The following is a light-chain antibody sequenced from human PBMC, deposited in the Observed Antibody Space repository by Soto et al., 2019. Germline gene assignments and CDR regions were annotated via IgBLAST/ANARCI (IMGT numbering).Light chain of an antibody. Sequence: EIVLTQSPGTLSLSPGERATLSCRASQRVGSSNLAWYQKKRGQVPRLLIYGASSRASGIPDRFSGSGSGTDFTLTISGVEPEDVAVFYCQQYGSAPYTFGQGTKLEIK. CDR2: GAS. J-gene: IGKJ2*01. V-gene: IGKV3-20*01. CDR1: QRVGSSN. CDR3: QQYGSAPYT.